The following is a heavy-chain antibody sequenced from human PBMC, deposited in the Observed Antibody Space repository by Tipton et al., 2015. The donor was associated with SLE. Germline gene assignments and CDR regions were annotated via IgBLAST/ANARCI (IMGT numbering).Heavy chain of an antibody. CDR3: AQAHLWGSYRYASDI. J-gene: IGHJ3*02. CDR1: GGSMTTGSYF. V-gene: IGHV4-61*02. D-gene: IGHD3-16*02. Sequence: TLSLTCTVSGGSMTTGSYFWTWIRQPAGKGPEYIGRIYSTGDINYNPALKSRVTILADTSKDQFSLKLSSVTAADTAVYYCAQAHLWGSYRYASDIWGQGTMVTVSS. CDR2: IYSTGDI.